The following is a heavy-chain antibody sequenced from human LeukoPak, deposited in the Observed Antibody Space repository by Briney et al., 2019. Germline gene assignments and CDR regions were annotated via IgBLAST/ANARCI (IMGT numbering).Heavy chain of an antibody. CDR3: ARGPGYYYGSGSYAPY. Sequence: SETLPLTCAVYGGSFSGYYWSWIRQPPGKGLEWIGEINHSGSTNYNPSLKSRVTISVDTSKNQFSLKLSSVTAADTAVYYCARGPGYYYGSGSYAPYWGQGTLVTVSS. CDR1: GGSFSGYY. J-gene: IGHJ4*02. V-gene: IGHV4-34*01. D-gene: IGHD3-10*01. CDR2: INHSGST.